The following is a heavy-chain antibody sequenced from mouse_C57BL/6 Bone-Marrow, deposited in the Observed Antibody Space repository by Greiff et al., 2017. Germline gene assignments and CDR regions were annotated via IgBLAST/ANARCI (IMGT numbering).Heavy chain of an antibody. J-gene: IGHJ2*01. D-gene: IGHD2-5*01. Sequence: VQLQQPGAELVKPGASVKLSCKASGYTFTSYWMHWVKQRPGQGLEWIGMIHPNSGSTNYNEKFKSKATLTVDKSSSTAYMQLSSPTSEDSAVYYCARSGYSTFFDYWGQGTTLTVSS. CDR2: IHPNSGST. CDR3: ARSGYSTFFDY. V-gene: IGHV1-64*01. CDR1: GYTFTSYW.